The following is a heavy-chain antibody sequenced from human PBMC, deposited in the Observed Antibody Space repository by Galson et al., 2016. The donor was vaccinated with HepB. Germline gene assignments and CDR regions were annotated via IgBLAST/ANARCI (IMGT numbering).Heavy chain of an antibody. Sequence: GLEWIGSIYSSGSTYYSPSLKRRVTISVDTSNNQFSLKLSSVTAADTAVYYCARLWELDYWGQGTLVSVSS. J-gene: IGHJ4*02. CDR2: IYSSGST. CDR3: ARLWELDY. D-gene: IGHD1-26*01. V-gene: IGHV4-39*07.